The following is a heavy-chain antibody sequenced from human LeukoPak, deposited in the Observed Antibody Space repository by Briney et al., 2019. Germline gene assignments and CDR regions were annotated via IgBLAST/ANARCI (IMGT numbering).Heavy chain of an antibody. CDR3: ARIRGYSYGFDY. CDR1: GYTFTSYY. V-gene: IGHV1-8*03. Sequence: GASVKVSCKASGYTFTSYYMHWVRQAPGQGLEWMGWMNPNSGNTGYAQKFQGGVTITRNTSISTAYMELSSLRSEDTAVYYCARIRGYSYGFDYWGQGTLVTVSS. J-gene: IGHJ4*02. CDR2: MNPNSGNT. D-gene: IGHD5-18*01.